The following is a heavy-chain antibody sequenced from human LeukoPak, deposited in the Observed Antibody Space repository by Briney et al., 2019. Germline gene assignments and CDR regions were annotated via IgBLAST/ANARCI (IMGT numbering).Heavy chain of an antibody. CDR2: IRYDGSNK. CDR3: AKDIYYDSSGYYETEYYFDY. J-gene: IGHJ4*02. Sequence: SGGSLRLSCAASGFTFSSYGMHWVRQAPGKGLEWVAFIRYDGSNKYYADSVKGRFTISRDNSKNTLYLQMNSLRAEDTAVYYCAKDIYYDSSGYYETEYYFDYWGQGTLVTVSS. D-gene: IGHD3-22*01. CDR1: GFTFSSYG. V-gene: IGHV3-30*02.